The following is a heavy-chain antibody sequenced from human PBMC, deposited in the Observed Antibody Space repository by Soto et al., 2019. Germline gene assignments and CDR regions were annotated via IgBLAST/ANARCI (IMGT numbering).Heavy chain of an antibody. Sequence: EVQLVESGGGLVQPGGSLRLSCAASGFTFSSNSMKWVRQAPGKGLEWISYISSGSSTIFYADSVKGRFTISRDNAKNSLYLQMNSLRAEDTAVYYCARDRDYGFDYWGQGTLVTVSS. CDR2: ISSGSSTI. J-gene: IGHJ4*02. CDR3: ARDRDYGFDY. D-gene: IGHD4-17*01. V-gene: IGHV3-48*01. CDR1: GFTFSSNS.